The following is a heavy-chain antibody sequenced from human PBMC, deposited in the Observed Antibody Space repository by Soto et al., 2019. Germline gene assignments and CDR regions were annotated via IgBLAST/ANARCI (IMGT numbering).Heavy chain of an antibody. Sequence: GGSLRLSCAASGFTFSSYGMHWVRQAPGKGLEWVAVISYAGSNKYYADSVKGRFTISRDNSKNTLYLQMNSLSVEDTAVYYCARDLRYCTSTSCFPNHASLKGYVFDYLGHGSLVTVS. CDR1: GFTFSSYG. V-gene: IGHV3-30*03. D-gene: IGHD2-2*01. CDR3: ARDLRYCTSTSCFPNHASLKGYVFDY. CDR2: ISYAGSNK. J-gene: IGHJ4*03.